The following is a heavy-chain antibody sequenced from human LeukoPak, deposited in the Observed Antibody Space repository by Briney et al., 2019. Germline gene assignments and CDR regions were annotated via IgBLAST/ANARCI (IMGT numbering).Heavy chain of an antibody. Sequence: SETLSLTRAVSGGSITTTNWWSWVRQPPGKGLEWIGEVHLSGATNYNPSLESRVSMSIDKSKNHLSLEVTSVTAADTAIYYCTRESGAFSPFGFWGQGTLLTVSS. D-gene: IGHD1-26*01. J-gene: IGHJ4*02. CDR1: GGSITTTNW. CDR2: VHLSGAT. V-gene: IGHV4-4*02. CDR3: TRESGAFSPFGF.